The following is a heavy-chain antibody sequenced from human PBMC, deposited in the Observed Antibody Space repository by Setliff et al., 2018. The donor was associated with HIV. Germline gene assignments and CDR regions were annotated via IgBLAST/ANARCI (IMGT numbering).Heavy chain of an antibody. J-gene: IGHJ6*03. CDR1: GGSISSYY. V-gene: IGHV4-59*01. D-gene: IGHD1-7*01. CDR2: IYYSGST. CDR3: ARGDGTKYYYYYYMDV. Sequence: SETLSLTCTVSGGSISSYYWSWIRQPPGKGLEWIGYIYYSGSTNYNPSLKSRVTISVDTSKNQFSLKQSPVTAADTAVYYCARGDGTKYYYYYYMDVWGKGTTVTVSS.